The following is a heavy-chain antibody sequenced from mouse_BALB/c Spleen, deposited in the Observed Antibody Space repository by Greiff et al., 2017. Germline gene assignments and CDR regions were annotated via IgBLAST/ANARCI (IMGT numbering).Heavy chain of an antibody. CDR3: AREGYYYGSSPYYFDY. J-gene: IGHJ2*01. D-gene: IGHD1-1*01. V-gene: IGHV5-17*02. CDR2: ISSGSSTI. CDR1: GFTFSSFG. Sequence: EVHLVESGGGLVQPGGSRKLSCAASGFTFSSFGMHWVRQAPEKGLEWVAYISSGSSTIYYADTVKGRFTISRDNPKNTLFLQMTSLRSEDTAMYYCAREGYYYGSSPYYFDYWGQGTTLTVSS.